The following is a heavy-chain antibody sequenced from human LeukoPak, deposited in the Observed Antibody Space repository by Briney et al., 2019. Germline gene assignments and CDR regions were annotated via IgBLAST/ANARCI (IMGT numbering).Heavy chain of an antibody. CDR2: IYNRGNT. Sequence: SGTLSLTCAVSGGSISTSDWWTWVRQPPGKGLEWIGEIYNRGNTNYNPSLKSRVTISVDKSKNQFSLKLSSVTAADTAMYYCARRKGTYYMDVWGRGTTVTVSS. CDR1: GGSISTSDW. D-gene: IGHD1-14*01. CDR3: ARRKGTYYMDV. J-gene: IGHJ6*03. V-gene: IGHV4-4*02.